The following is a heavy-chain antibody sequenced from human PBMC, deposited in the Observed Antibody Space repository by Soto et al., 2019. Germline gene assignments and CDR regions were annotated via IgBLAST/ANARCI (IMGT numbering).Heavy chain of an antibody. CDR1: GYPVTAYY. J-gene: IGHJ3*02. CDR2: INPATGAA. CDR3: ARGGGVGVAGSAAFDM. Sequence: QLHLVQSGAVVKKPGASVTVSCSASGYPVTAYYMHWVRQAPGRGLEWMGGINPATGAAKYTQTFQGRGTMTRDTSTSTGFMELSGPTSEDTAVFYWARGGGVGVAGSAAFDMWGQGTMVTVSS. V-gene: IGHV1-2*02. D-gene: IGHD3-3*01.